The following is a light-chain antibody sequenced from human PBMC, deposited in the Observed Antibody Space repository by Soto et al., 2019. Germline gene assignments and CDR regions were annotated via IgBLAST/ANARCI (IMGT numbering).Light chain of an antibody. V-gene: IGKV3-15*01. CDR2: GAS. J-gene: IGKJ1*01. CDR1: QSVSNH. Sequence: EIVMTQSPATLSVSPGERVTLSCRASQSVSNHLAWYQQKPGQAPGLLIYGASTRATGIPARFSGSGSGTEFTLTISSLQSEDFSVYYCQQFNNWPRTFGQGTKVEIK. CDR3: QQFNNWPRT.